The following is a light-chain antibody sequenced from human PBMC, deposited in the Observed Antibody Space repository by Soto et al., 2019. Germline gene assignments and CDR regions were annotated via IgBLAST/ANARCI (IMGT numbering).Light chain of an antibody. Sequence: QSVLTQPPSVSGAPGQRVTISCTGSSSNIGAGHDVHWYQHLPGTAPKLLIYGNGNRPSGVPDRFSGSKSGTSASLAITGLQAEDEADYYCSSYAGSNNWGVFGTGTKLTVL. V-gene: IGLV1-40*01. J-gene: IGLJ1*01. CDR3: SSYAGSNNWGV. CDR2: GNG. CDR1: SSNIGAGHD.